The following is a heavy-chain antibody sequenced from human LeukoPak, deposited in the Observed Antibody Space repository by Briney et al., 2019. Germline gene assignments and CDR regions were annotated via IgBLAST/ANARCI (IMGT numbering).Heavy chain of an antibody. CDR1: GLTFSTYA. CDR3: AKGWSSYDAFDI. CDR2: ITDSGGSA. J-gene: IGHJ3*02. Sequence: GGSLRLSCAASGLTFSTYAMSWVRQAPGKGLEWVSAITDSGGSAYYADSVEGRFTISRDNSKNTLYLQMNSLRAEDTAVYYCAKGWSSYDAFDIWGQGTMVTVSS. D-gene: IGHD3-3*01. V-gene: IGHV3-23*01.